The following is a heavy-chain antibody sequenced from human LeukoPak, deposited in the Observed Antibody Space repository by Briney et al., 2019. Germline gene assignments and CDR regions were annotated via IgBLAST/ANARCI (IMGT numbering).Heavy chain of an antibody. J-gene: IGHJ6*03. D-gene: IGHD6-19*01. CDR3: ARGTRIAVAGRRGSYMDV. Sequence: PETLSLTCAVYGGSFSGYYWSWIREPPGKGLEWIGEINHRGSTNYNPSLKSRVTISVDTSKNQFSLKLSSVTAADTAVYYCARGTRIAVAGRRGSYMDVWGKGTTVTVSS. CDR2: INHRGST. V-gene: IGHV4-34*01. CDR1: GGSFSGYY.